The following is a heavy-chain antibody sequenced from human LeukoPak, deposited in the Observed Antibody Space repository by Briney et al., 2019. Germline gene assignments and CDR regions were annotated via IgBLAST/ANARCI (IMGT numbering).Heavy chain of an antibody. Sequence: PGGSLRLSCAASGFTFDDYAMHWVWQAPGKGLEWVSGISWNSGSIGYADSVKGRFTISRDNAKNSLYLQMNSLRAEDTALYYCAKDASPRFLEWYYDYWGQGTLVTVSS. J-gene: IGHJ4*02. V-gene: IGHV3-9*01. CDR3: AKDASPRFLEWYYDY. D-gene: IGHD3-3*01. CDR2: ISWNSGSI. CDR1: GFTFDDYA.